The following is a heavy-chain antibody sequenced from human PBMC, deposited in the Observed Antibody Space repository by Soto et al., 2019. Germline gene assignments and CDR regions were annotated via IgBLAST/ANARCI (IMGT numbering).Heavy chain of an antibody. V-gene: IGHV3-23*01. Sequence: PGGSLRLSCAASGFTFSSYAMSWVRQAPGKGLEWVSAISGSGGSTYYADSMKGRFTISRDNSKNTLYLQMNSLRAEDTAVYYCAKDDDYVWGSYRPPPPLDYWGQGTLVTVSS. CDR3: AKDDDYVWGSYRPPPPLDY. J-gene: IGHJ4*02. CDR1: GFTFSSYA. D-gene: IGHD3-16*02. CDR2: ISGSGGST.